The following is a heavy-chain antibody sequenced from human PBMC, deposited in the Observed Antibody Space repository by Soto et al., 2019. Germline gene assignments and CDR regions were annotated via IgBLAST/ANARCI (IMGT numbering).Heavy chain of an antibody. CDR1: GFTFSSYA. J-gene: IGHJ4*02. D-gene: IGHD3-22*01. CDR3: AKDRMIVPQGIDY. Sequence: EVQLLESGGGLVQPGGSLRLSCPASGFTFSSYAMSWVRQAPGKGLEWVSAISGSGGSTYYADSVKGRFTISRDNSKNTLYLQMNSLRAEDTAVYYCAKDRMIVPQGIDYWGQGTLVTVSS. V-gene: IGHV3-23*01. CDR2: ISGSGGST.